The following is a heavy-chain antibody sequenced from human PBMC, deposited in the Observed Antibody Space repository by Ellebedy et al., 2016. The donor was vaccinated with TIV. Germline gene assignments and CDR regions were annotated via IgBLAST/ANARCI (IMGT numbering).Heavy chain of an antibody. CDR3: ARDRDYGDYGGMDV. CDR1: GGSISSYY. D-gene: IGHD4-17*01. J-gene: IGHJ6*02. Sequence: MPGGSLRLSCTVSGGSISSYYWSWIRQPAGKGLEWIGRIYTSGSTNYNPSLKSRVTMSVDTSKNQFSLKLSSVTAADTAVYYCARDRDYGDYGGMDVWGQGTTVTVSS. CDR2: IYTSGST. V-gene: IGHV4-4*07.